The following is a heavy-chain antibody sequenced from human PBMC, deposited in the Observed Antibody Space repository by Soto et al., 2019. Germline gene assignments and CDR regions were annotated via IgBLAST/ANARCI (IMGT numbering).Heavy chain of an antibody. Sequence: SXKVSFKASGYTXTSYDIDLVRQATGQGLEWIGWMNPNSCNTGYAQKFQVRVTMTRNTSIIKAYMELSSLRSEDTAVSYCARRVFWSGYSRVLDVWGQGTTGTVSS. D-gene: IGHD3-3*01. V-gene: IGHV1-8*01. CDR3: ARRVFWSGYSRVLDV. CDR2: MNPNSCNT. J-gene: IGHJ6*02. CDR1: GYTXTSYD.